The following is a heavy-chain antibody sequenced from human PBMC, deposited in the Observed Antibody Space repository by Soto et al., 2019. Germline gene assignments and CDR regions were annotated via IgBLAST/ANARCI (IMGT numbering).Heavy chain of an antibody. CDR2: XYXXGIX. J-gene: IGHJ4*02. CDR3: ARVPDY. V-gene: IGHV4-30-2*01. CDR1: CGSISSGGYS. Sequence: SETLSLTCAVSCGSISSGGYSWSWIRQPPGKGLEWIGYXYXXGIXXYNPSLNXXVTIXXXRSXXXFSLXXXSLTAADTAVYYCARVPDYWRQGTLVTXSS.